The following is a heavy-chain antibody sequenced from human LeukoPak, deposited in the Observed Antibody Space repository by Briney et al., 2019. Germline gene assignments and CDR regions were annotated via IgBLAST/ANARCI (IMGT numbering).Heavy chain of an antibody. CDR3: AKEGRITMIVVESYYFDY. CDR2: ISAYNGNT. CDR1: GYTFTNYG. Sequence: GASVKVSCKASGYTFTNYGISWVRQAPGQGLEWMGWISAYNGNTNYAQKLQGRVTMTTDTSTTTAYMELRSLRSDDTAVYYCAKEGRITMIVVESYYFDYWGQGTLVTVSS. V-gene: IGHV1-18*01. D-gene: IGHD3-22*01. J-gene: IGHJ4*02.